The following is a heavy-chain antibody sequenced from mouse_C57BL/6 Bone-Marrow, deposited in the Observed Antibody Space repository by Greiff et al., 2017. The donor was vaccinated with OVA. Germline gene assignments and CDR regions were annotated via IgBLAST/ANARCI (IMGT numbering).Heavy chain of an antibody. D-gene: IGHD1-1*01. V-gene: IGHV1-53*01. J-gene: IGHJ3*01. CDR1: GYTFTSYW. Sequence: QVQLQQPGTELVKPGASVKLSCKASGYTFTSYWMHWVKQRPGQGLEWIGNINPSNGGTNYNEKFKGKATFTADTSSNTAYMQLSSLTTEDSAIYYCARGDYYGTSYPAWFAYWGQGTLVTVSA. CDR2: INPSNGGT. CDR3: ARGDYYGTSYPAWFAY.